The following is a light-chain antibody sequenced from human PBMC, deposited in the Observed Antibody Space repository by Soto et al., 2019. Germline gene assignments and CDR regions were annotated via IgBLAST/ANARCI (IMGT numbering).Light chain of an antibody. CDR2: GAS. V-gene: IGKV1-12*01. CDR1: QDISIW. Sequence: DIQMTQSPSSVSASVGDRVTITCRESQDISIWLAWYQQKPGKAPNVLIYGASSLQSGVPSRFSVSGAGTHFNFTISSLQPEDFATYYCQQAYTFPLTCGRGTKVEIQ. J-gene: IGKJ1*01. CDR3: QQAYTFPLT.